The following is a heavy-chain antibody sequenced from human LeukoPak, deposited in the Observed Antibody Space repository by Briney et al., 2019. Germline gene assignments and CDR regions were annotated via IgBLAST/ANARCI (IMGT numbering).Heavy chain of an antibody. V-gene: IGHV3-21*04. CDR1: GFTFSSYS. D-gene: IGHD2/OR15-2a*01. J-gene: IGHJ3*02. CDR2: ISSSSSYI. Sequence: GGSLRLSCAASGFTFSSYSMNWVRQAPGKGLEWVSSISSSSSYIYYADSVKGRFTISRDNAKNSLYLQMNSLRAEDTAVYYCARALDFNGLNTDAFDIWGQGTMVTVSS. CDR3: ARALDFNGLNTDAFDI.